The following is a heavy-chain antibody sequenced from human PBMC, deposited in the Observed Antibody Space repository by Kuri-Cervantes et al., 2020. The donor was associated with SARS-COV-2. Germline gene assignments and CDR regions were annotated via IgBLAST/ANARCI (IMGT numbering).Heavy chain of an antibody. J-gene: IGHJ6*02. Sequence: GESLKISCAASGFIFSSYAMSWARQAPGKGLEWVSAISGSGGSTYYADSVKGRFTISRDNSKNTLYLQMNSLRAEDTAVYYCAKDLGITIFGVEDYYGMDVWGQGTTVTVSS. CDR3: AKDLGITIFGVEDYYGMDV. CDR2: ISGSGGST. D-gene: IGHD3-3*01. CDR1: GFIFSSYA. V-gene: IGHV3-23*01.